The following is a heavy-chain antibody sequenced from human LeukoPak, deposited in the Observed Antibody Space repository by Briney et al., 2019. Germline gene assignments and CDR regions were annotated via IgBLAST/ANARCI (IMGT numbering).Heavy chain of an antibody. CDR3: AKWHEKLLAFDS. Sequence: SETLSLTCAVSGGSITSYYWNWIRQPTGKGLEWIGYIHHTGKNWYNPPLQSRVTLSVDTSKSEFSLRLNSVTAADTAVYYCAKWHEKLLAFDSWGQGTLVTVSS. V-gene: IGHV4-59*01. J-gene: IGHJ4*02. D-gene: IGHD1-7*01. CDR1: GGSITSYY. CDR2: IHHTGKN.